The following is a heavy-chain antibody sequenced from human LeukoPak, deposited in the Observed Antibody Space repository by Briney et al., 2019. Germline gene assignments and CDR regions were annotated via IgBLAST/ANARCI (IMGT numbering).Heavy chain of an antibody. CDR1: GFTFSSCS. Sequence: GGSLRLSCAASGFTFSSCSMNWVRQAPGKGLEWVSSISGSSSYIYYADSVKGRFTISRDNAKNSLYVQMNSLRAEDTAVYYCARALRIVGYTSRELGHWYFDLWGRGTLVTVSS. V-gene: IGHV3-21*01. D-gene: IGHD6-13*01. J-gene: IGHJ2*01. CDR3: ARALRIVGYTSRELGHWYFDL. CDR2: ISGSSSYI.